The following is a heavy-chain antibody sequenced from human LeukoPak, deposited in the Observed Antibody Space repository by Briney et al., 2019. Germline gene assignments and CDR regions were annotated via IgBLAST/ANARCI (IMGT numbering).Heavy chain of an antibody. D-gene: IGHD3-10*01. J-gene: IGHJ6*03. Sequence: GGSLRLSCAASGFTFSRYWMNWVRQAPGKGLEWVANIKQDGSEKYYVDSVKGRFTISRDNAKNSLYLQMNSLRAEDTAVYYCAKVPIITMVRGVIIASSYYYYMDVWGKGTTVTVSS. CDR2: IKQDGSEK. V-gene: IGHV3-7*03. CDR3: AKVPIITMVRGVIIASSYYYYMDV. CDR1: GFTFSRYW.